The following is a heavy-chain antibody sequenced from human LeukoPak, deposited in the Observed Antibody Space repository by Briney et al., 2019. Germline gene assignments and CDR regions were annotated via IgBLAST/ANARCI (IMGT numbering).Heavy chain of an antibody. CDR2: ISGSGGST. CDR1: GFTFSSYG. CDR3: ATRWPPYDYVWGY. V-gene: IGHV3-23*01. J-gene: IGHJ4*02. Sequence: GGSLRLSCAASGFTFSSYGMHWVRQAPGKGLEWVSAISGSGGSTYYADSVKGRFTISRDNSKNTLYLQMNSLRAEDTAVYYCATRWPPYDYVWGYWGQGTLVTVSS. D-gene: IGHD3-16*01.